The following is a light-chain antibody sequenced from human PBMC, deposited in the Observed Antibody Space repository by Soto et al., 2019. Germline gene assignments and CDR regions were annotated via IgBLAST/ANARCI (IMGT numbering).Light chain of an antibody. CDR2: GAS. CDR1: QSVSNNY. CDR3: QQYAASPRT. Sequence: EIVLTQSPGTLSLSPRERATLSCRASQSVSNNYLAWYQHRPGQAPRLLIYGASTRAPSIPDRFSGSGSGRDFTLTLSRLDPEDFAVYYCQQYAASPRTFGQGTQGEV. V-gene: IGKV3-20*01. J-gene: IGKJ1*01.